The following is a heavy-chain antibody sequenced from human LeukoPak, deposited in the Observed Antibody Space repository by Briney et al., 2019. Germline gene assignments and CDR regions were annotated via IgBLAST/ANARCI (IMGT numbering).Heavy chain of an antibody. V-gene: IGHV3-11*01. J-gene: IGHJ4*02. CDR3: ARGWNYYDISGSAYYFDY. D-gene: IGHD3-22*01. Sequence: XXXSXISXHGISIYYADSVRGRFTISRDNAKNSLYLQMNGLRAEDTAVYYCARGWNYYDISGSAYYFDYWGQGALVTVSS. CDR2: ISXHGISI.